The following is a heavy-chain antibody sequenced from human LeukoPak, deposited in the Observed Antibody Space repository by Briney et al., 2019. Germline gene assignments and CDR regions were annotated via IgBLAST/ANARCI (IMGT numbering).Heavy chain of an antibody. Sequence: GGSLRLSCAASGFTFSSYSMNWVRQAPGKGLEWVSSISSSSSYIYYADSVKGRFTISRDNAKTSLYLQMNSLRAEDTAVYYCARDDGSSWSTYYYGMDVWGQGTTVTVSS. CDR3: ARDDGSSWSTYYYGMDV. D-gene: IGHD6-13*01. V-gene: IGHV3-21*01. CDR1: GFTFSSYS. CDR2: ISSSSSYI. J-gene: IGHJ6*02.